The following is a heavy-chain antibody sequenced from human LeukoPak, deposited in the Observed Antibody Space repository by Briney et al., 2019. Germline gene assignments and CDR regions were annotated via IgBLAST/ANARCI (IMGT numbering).Heavy chain of an antibody. Sequence: GGSLRLSCAASGFTFTSYALDWVRQAPGKGLEWISVISGDGESTHCADSVKGRFTISRDNSKNTLCLQMNSLRAEDTAVYYCARDEYKADAYWGQGTLVTVSS. D-gene: IGHD2/OR15-2a*01. CDR1: GFTFTSYA. CDR2: ISGDGEST. V-gene: IGHV3-23*01. CDR3: ARDEYKADAY. J-gene: IGHJ4*02.